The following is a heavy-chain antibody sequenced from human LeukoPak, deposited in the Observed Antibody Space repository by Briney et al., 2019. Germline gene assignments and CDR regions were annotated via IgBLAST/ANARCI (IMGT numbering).Heavy chain of an antibody. CDR3: ARDLHGYSSGWYGDAFDI. CDR2: IYSGGST. V-gene: IGHV3-66*01. CDR1: GFTVSSNY. Sequence: GGSLRLSCAASGFTVSSNYMSWVRQAPGKGLEWVSVIYSGGSTYHADSVKGRFTISRDNSKNTLYLQMNSLRAEDTAVYYCARDLHGYSSGWYGDAFDIWGQGTMVTVSS. D-gene: IGHD6-19*01. J-gene: IGHJ3*02.